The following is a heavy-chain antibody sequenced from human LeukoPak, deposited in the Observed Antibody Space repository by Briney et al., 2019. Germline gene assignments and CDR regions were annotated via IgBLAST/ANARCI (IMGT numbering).Heavy chain of an antibody. D-gene: IGHD6-6*01. J-gene: IGHJ4*02. V-gene: IGHV3-30*02. CDR3: AREKGSSSDGKVDY. Sequence: PGGSLRLSCAASGFTFSSYGMHWVRQAPGKGLEWVAFIRYDGSKKYYADSVKGRFTISRDNAKNSLYLQMNSLRAEDTAVYYCAREKGSSSDGKVDYWGQGTLVTVSS. CDR1: GFTFSSYG. CDR2: IRYDGSKK.